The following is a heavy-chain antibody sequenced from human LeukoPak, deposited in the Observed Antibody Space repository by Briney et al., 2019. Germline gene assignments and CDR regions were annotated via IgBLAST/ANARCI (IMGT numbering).Heavy chain of an antibody. D-gene: IGHD6-13*01. J-gene: IGHJ4*02. CDR2: ISSSGSTL. Sequence: PGGSLRLSCAASGFTFSDYYMSWIRPAAGKGLEWVSYISSSGSTLYYAASVKGRFTISRDNAKHSLYLQMNSVRAEGTAVYYCARDLGIPAAEYFDYWGQGTLVTVSS. CDR3: ARDLGIPAAEYFDY. V-gene: IGHV3-11*04. CDR1: GFTFSDYY.